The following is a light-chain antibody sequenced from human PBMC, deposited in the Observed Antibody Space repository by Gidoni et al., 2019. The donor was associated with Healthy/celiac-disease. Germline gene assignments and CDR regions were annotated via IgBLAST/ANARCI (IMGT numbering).Light chain of an antibody. V-gene: IGKV1-39*01. CDR3: QQSYSTPPGT. CDR2: AAS. CDR1: QSISSY. J-gene: IGKJ1*01. Sequence: IQMTQSPSSLSASVGDRVTITCRASQSISSYLNLYQQKPGKAPKLLIYAASSLQSGVPSRFSGSGSGTDFTLTISSLQPEDFATYYCQQSYSTPPGTFXQXTKVEIK.